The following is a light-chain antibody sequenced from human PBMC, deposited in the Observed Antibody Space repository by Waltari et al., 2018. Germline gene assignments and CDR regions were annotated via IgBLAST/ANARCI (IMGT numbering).Light chain of an antibody. Sequence: SSELTQPFSVSVFPGQTARITCSAAALPNHYFYWYQQKPGQAPVLVIYQDTKRPSGIPERFSGSSSGTTVTLTISGVQAEDEADYYCQSTDSSGTHRVFGGGTKVTVL. CDR1: ALPNHY. CDR2: QDT. J-gene: IGLJ2*01. V-gene: IGLV3-25*03. CDR3: QSTDSSGTHRV.